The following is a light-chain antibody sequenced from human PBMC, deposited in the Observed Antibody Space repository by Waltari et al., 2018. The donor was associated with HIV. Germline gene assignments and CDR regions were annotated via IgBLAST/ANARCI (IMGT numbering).Light chain of an antibody. V-gene: IGKV3-11*01. CDR3: QQRYNLVT. Sequence: EIVLTQSPATLSLSPGERATLSCRASQSVSSYLAWYQQKPGQAPRLLIYDASNSATGIPARFSGSGSGTDFTLTISSLEPEDFAVYYCQQRYNLVTVGPGTRVDIK. J-gene: IGKJ3*01. CDR1: QSVSSY. CDR2: DAS.